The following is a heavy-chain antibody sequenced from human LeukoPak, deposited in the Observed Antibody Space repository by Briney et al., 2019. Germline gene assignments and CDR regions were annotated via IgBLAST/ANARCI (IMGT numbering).Heavy chain of an antibody. D-gene: IGHD4/OR15-4a*01. CDR3: TIDYGFDY. CDR1: GYTFTDYY. Sequence: ASVKVSSKASGYTFTDYYLYWVRQAPGQGLEWMGWIKPDSGAAVYARKFQGRATITRDTSITTAYMELSWLTSDDTAVYYCTIDYGFDYWGQGSLVTVSS. V-gene: IGHV1-2*02. J-gene: IGHJ4*02. CDR2: IKPDSGAA.